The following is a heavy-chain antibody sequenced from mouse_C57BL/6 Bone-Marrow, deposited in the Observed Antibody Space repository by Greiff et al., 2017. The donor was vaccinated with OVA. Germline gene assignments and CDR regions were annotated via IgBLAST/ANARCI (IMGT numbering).Heavy chain of an antibody. CDR3: ARQDYGSSHYFDY. Sequence: EVQRVESGGDLVKPGGSLKLSCAASGFTFSSYGMSWVRQTPDKRLEWVATISSGGSYTYYPDSVKGRFTISRDNAKNTLYLQMSSLKSEDTAMYYCARQDYGSSHYFDYWGQGTTLTVSS. J-gene: IGHJ2*01. CDR2: ISSGGSYT. CDR1: GFTFSSYG. V-gene: IGHV5-6*01. D-gene: IGHD1-1*01.